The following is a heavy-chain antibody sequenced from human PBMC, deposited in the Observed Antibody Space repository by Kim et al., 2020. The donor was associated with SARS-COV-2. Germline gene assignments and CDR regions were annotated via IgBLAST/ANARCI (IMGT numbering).Heavy chain of an antibody. Sequence: SETLSLTCTVSGGSISSSSYYWGWIRQPPGKGLEWIGSIYYSGSTYYNPSLKSRVTISVDTSKNQFSLKLSSVTAADTAVYYCARHIPVNYGGNSFDYWGQGTLVTVSS. CDR1: GGSISSSSYY. CDR3: ARHIPVNYGGNSFDY. J-gene: IGHJ4*02. D-gene: IGHD4-17*01. V-gene: IGHV4-39*01. CDR2: IYYSGST.